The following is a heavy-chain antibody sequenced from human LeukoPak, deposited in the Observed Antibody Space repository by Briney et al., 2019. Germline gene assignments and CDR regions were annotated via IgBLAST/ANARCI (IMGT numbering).Heavy chain of an antibody. CDR3: ARAGYCSSTSCYRDWYFDL. CDR2: ISSSSSYI. V-gene: IGHV3-21*01. CDR1: GFTFSSYS. Sequence: GGSLRLSCAASGFTFSSYSMNWVRQAPGKGLGWVSSISSSSSYIYYADSVKGRFTISRDNAKNSLYLQMNSLRAEDTAAYYCARAGYCSSTSCYRDWYFDLWGRGTLVTVSS. D-gene: IGHD2-2*01. J-gene: IGHJ2*01.